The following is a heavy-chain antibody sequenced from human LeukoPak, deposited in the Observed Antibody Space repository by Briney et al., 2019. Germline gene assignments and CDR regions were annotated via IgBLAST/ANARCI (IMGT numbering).Heavy chain of an antibody. V-gene: IGHV1-18*01. J-gene: IGHJ5*02. D-gene: IGHD6-6*01. Sequence: GASVKVSCKASGYTFTSYGISWVRQAPGQGLEWMGWISAYNGNTNYAQKLQGRVTLTTDTPTSTAYTELRSLRSDDTAVYYCARDPEDSSSSGVDWFDPWGQGTLVTVSS. CDR2: ISAYNGNT. CDR1: GYTFTSYG. CDR3: ARDPEDSSSSGVDWFDP.